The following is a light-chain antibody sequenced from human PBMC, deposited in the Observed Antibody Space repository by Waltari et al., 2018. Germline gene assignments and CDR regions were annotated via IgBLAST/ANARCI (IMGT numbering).Light chain of an antibody. J-gene: IGKJ5*01. CDR1: QSLLYSNGYNY. V-gene: IGKV2-28*01. CDR3: MQSLQTPIT. Sequence: TVMTQSPLSLPVTPGEPASISCRSSQSLLYSNGYNYLNWYLQKPGQSPQLRSYWGCNRASGGPDRFSGSGSGTDFTLKISRVEAEDVGVYYCMQSLQTPITFGQGTRLEIK. CDR2: WGC.